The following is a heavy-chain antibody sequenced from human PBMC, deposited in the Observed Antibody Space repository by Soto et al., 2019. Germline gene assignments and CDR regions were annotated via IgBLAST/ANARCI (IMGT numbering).Heavy chain of an antibody. V-gene: IGHV1-2*02. CDR3: ARGGGVGVAGSAAFDM. CDR2: INPATGAA. Sequence: QLHLVQSGAVVKKPGASVTVSCSASGYPVTAYYMHWVRQAPGRGLEWMGGINPATGAAKYTQTFQGRVPLTRDPSKSTVFTELSGLTSEDTAVFYCARGGGVGVAGSAAFDMWGQGTLVTVSS. J-gene: IGHJ3*02. CDR1: GYPVTAYY. D-gene: IGHD3-3*01.